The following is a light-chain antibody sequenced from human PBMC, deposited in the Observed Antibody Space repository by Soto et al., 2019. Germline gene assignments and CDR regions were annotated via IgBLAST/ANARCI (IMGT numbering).Light chain of an antibody. J-gene: IGKJ2*01. CDR2: GAS. CDR1: QSVSSSY. V-gene: IGKV3-20*01. Sequence: EIVLTQSPGTLSLSPGERATLSCRASQSVSSSYLAWYQQKPGQAPRLLIYGASSRATGIPDRFSGSGSGTDFTLTISSLLPEDVAVYYCQQHGSSPRTFGQGTKLEIK. CDR3: QQHGSSPRT.